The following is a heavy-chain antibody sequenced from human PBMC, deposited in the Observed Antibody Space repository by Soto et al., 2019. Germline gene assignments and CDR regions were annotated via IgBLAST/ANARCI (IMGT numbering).Heavy chain of an antibody. D-gene: IGHD3-10*01. Sequence: SGPTLVNPTQTLTLTCTFSGFSLSTSGMCVSWIRQPPGKALEWLALIDWDDDKYYSTSLKTRLTISKDTSKNQVVLTMTNMDPVDTATYYCARIPRLYYGSREGAHDYWGQGTLVTVSS. V-gene: IGHV2-70*01. J-gene: IGHJ4*02. CDR1: GFSLSTSGMC. CDR2: IDWDDDK. CDR3: ARIPRLYYGSREGAHDY.